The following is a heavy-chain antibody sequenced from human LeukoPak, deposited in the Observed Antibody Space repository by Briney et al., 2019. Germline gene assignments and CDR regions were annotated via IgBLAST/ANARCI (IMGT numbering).Heavy chain of an antibody. Sequence: GGSLRLSCAASGFTVSSNYMSWVRQAPGKGLEWVSVIYSGGSTYYSDSLKGRFTVSRDNSKNTLYLQMNSLRAEDTAVYYCARRPSWGRDAFDIWGQGTMVTVSS. CDR1: GFTVSSNY. D-gene: IGHD2-2*01. V-gene: IGHV3-66*04. J-gene: IGHJ3*02. CDR2: IYSGGST. CDR3: ARRPSWGRDAFDI.